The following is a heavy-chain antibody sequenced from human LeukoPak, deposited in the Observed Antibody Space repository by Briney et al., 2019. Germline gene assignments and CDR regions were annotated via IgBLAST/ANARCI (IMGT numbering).Heavy chain of an antibody. V-gene: IGHV5-51*01. J-gene: IGHJ4*02. D-gene: IGHD4/OR15-4a*01. CDR1: GYRFSTYW. Sequence: GESLKLSCKGSGYRFSTYWIAWVRQMPGKGLEYMGVIYPDDSDTIYSPSFQGQVTISVDRSISTAYLQWSSLNVSDTAVYFCARLLTTYFDFWGQGALVTVS. CDR3: ARLLTTYFDF. CDR2: IYPDDSDT.